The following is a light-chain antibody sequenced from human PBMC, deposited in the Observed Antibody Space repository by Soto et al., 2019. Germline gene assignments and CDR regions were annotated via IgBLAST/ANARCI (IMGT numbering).Light chain of an antibody. CDR1: QSVLGSSNSKNY. CDR2: WAS. Sequence: DIVMTQSPDSLTVSLGERATINCKSSQSVLGSSNSKNYLAWYQQKPGQPPKLLIYWASTRESGVPDRFSGSGSGTDFSLTISSLQAEDVAVYYCQQYYIPPWTFGQGTKVELK. V-gene: IGKV4-1*01. CDR3: QQYYIPPWT. J-gene: IGKJ1*01.